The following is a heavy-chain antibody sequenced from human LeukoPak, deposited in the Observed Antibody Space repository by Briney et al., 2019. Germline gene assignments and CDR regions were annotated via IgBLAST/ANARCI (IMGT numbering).Heavy chain of an antibody. Sequence: GGSLRLSCAASGFTFDDYAMHWVRQAPGKGLEWVSGISWNSGSIGYADSVKGRFTISRDNAKNSLYLQMNSLRAEDTALYYCAKVGAAAAVDYWGQGTLVTVSS. CDR1: GFTFDDYA. CDR2: ISWNSGSI. CDR3: AKVGAAAAVDY. D-gene: IGHD6-13*01. J-gene: IGHJ4*02. V-gene: IGHV3-9*01.